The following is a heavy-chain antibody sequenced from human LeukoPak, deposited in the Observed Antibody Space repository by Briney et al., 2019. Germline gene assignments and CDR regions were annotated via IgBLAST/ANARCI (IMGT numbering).Heavy chain of an antibody. CDR2: IGNDGRDQ. CDR3: ARDLMSGFDY. CDR1: GFTFSGHA. Sequence: GGSLRLSCVASGFTFSGHAMHWVRQTPGVGLEWVAIIGNDGRDQHYSESVKGRFTISRDNSKNTLFLQLNSLRPEDTALYLCARDLMSGFDYWGQGTLVTVSS. J-gene: IGHJ4*02. D-gene: IGHD3-10*01. V-gene: IGHV3-30*02.